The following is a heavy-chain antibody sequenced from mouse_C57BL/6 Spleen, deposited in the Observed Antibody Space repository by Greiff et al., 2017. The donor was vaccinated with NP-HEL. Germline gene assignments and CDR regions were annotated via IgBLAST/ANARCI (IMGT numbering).Heavy chain of an antibody. D-gene: IGHD2-3*01. V-gene: IGHV2-2*01. CDR3: ARNTGDGLYFDY. J-gene: IGHJ2*01. CDR1: GFSLTSYG. Sequence: VMLVESGPGLVQPSQSLSITCTVSGFSLTSYGVHWVRQSPGKGLEWLGVIWSGGSTDYNAAFISRLSISKDNSKIQVFFKMNSLQADDTAIYYCARNTGDGLYFDYWGQGTTLTVSS. CDR2: IWSGGST.